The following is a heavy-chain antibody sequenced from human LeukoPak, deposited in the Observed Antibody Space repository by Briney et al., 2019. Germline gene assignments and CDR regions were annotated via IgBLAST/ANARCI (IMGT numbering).Heavy chain of an antibody. D-gene: IGHD1-26*01. Sequence: GGSLRLSCAASGFTFSSNGMHWVRQAPGKGLEWVAFVRYDGTTKYYADSVKGRFTISRDNSKNTLYLQMNSVRAEDTAVYYCAKIKSRLGATTNDVDYRGKGTLVTVSS. J-gene: IGHJ4*02. CDR3: AKIKSRLGATTNDVDY. V-gene: IGHV3-30*02. CDR1: GFTFSSNG. CDR2: VRYDGTTK.